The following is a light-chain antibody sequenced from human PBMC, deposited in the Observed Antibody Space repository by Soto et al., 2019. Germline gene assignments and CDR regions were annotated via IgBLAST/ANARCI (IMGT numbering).Light chain of an antibody. J-gene: IGLJ1*01. V-gene: IGLV2-14*01. Sequence: QSALTQPASVSGSPGQSITISCTGTSGDVGGYKFVSWYQQHPGKAPKLIIYEVSNRPSGVSSRFSGSMSGNTASLTISGLQAEDEADYYCGSYTGTIYVFGTGTKLTVL. CDR2: EVS. CDR3: GSYTGTIYV. CDR1: SGDVGGYKF.